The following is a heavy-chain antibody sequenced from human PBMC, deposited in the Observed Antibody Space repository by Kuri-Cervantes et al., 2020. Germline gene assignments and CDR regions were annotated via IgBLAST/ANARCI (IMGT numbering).Heavy chain of an antibody. J-gene: IGHJ5*02. D-gene: IGHD6-25*01. Sequence: SVKVSCKASGGTFSSYGISWVRQAPGQGLEWMGGSIPIFGTANYAQKFQGRVTITTDESTNTAYMELRSLRYDDTAVYYCAKNIAAAGTWDWSDPWGQGTLVTVSS. CDR1: GGTFSSYG. V-gene: IGHV1-69*05. CDR3: AKNIAAAGTWDWSDP. CDR2: SIPIFGTA.